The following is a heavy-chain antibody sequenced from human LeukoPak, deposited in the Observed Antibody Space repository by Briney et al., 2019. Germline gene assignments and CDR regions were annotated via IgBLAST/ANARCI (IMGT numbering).Heavy chain of an antibody. CDR3: ARIQGGSIEPYYDILTGYYNPPGDYYYYMDV. Sequence: LSLTCTVSGGSISSSRYYWAWIRQAPGKGLEWVSYISSSGSTIYYADSVKGRFTISRDNAKNSLYLQMNSLRAEDTAVYYCARIQGGSIEPYYDILTGYYNPPGDYYYYMDVWGKGTTVTVSS. CDR1: GGSISSSRYY. CDR2: ISSSGSTI. V-gene: IGHV3-11*04. D-gene: IGHD3-9*01. J-gene: IGHJ6*03.